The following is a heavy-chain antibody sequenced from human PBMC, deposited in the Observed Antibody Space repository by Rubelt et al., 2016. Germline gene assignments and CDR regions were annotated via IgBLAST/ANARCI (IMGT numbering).Heavy chain of an antibody. D-gene: IGHD3-22*01. V-gene: IGHV1-2*04. CDR1: GYTFTSYP. J-gene: IGHJ6*02. CDR2: VKPNSGGR. CDR3: ARDGYYDSSGYSIPLYYYYYGMDV. Sequence: QVQLVQSGAEVKKPGASVKGSCKASGYTFTSYPMHWLRQAPGQRLEWMGWVKPNSGGRNCAQKFQCWVTMTRDTSISTAYMEVSRLSSDETDVYYCARDGYYDSSGYSIPLYYYYYGMDVWGQGTTVTVSS.